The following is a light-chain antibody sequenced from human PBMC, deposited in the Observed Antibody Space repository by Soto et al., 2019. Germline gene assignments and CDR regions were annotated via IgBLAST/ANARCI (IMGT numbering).Light chain of an antibody. J-gene: IGKJ1*01. V-gene: IGKV1-5*01. CDR1: QGISRW. Sequence: DIQMTQSPSTLSASVGYRVTITCLASQGISRWLAWYQQKPGKAPKLLIYDASGLESGVPSRFSGSGSGTEFTLTISSLQPDDFETYYCQQYNTYRWTFGQGTTVDIK. CDR3: QQYNTYRWT. CDR2: DAS.